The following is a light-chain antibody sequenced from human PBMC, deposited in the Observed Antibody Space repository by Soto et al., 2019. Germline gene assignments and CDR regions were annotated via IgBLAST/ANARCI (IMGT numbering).Light chain of an antibody. Sequence: QSALTQPASVSGSPGQSITISCTGTSSDVGYYNYVSWYQQHPGKAPKLIIYDVSNRPSGISDRFSGSKSGNTASLTISGLQAEDEADYYCSSYTTGSTYVFGTGTKLTVL. J-gene: IGLJ1*01. CDR2: DVS. CDR1: SSDVGYYNY. CDR3: SSYTTGSTYV. V-gene: IGLV2-14*03.